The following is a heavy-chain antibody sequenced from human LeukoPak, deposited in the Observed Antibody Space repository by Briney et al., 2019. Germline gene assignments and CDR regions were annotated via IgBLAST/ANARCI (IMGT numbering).Heavy chain of an antibody. CDR3: ARDLEYGNFDY. J-gene: IGHJ4*02. V-gene: IGHV4-59*01. D-gene: IGHD3-3*01. Sequence: SETLSLTCTVSGGSISSYYWSWIRQPPGKGLEWIGYIYYSGSTNYNPSLKSRVTISVDTSKNQFSLKLSSVTAADTAVYYCARDLEYGNFDYWGQGTLVTVSS. CDR1: GGSISSYY. CDR2: IYYSGST.